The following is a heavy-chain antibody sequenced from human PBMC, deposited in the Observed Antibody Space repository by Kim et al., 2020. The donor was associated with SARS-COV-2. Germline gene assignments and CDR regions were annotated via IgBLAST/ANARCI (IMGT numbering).Heavy chain of an antibody. D-gene: IGHD1-26*01. CDR1: EFTFNYYA. CDR3: AIREPVGS. V-gene: IGHV3-23*01. CDR2: ISGGGDST. J-gene: IGHJ5*02. Sequence: GGSLRLSCAASEFTFNYYAVSWVRQAPGKGLEWVSSISGGGDSTYYADSVKGRFIISRDISKNTLFLQMNSLRADDTAVYCCAIREPVGSWGQGTLVTVSS.